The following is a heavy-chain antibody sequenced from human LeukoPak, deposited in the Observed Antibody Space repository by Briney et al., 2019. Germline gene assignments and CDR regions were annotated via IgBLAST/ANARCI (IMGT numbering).Heavy chain of an antibody. CDR1: GYIFTSYW. CDR3: ARHEGYCISSSCSDTFDI. D-gene: IGHD2-2*01. Sequence: GESLKISCKGSGYIFTSYWIGWVRQMPGKGLEWMGIIYPGDSDTTYSPSFQGQVTISADKSISPAYLQWSSLKASDTAMYYCARHEGYCISSSCSDTFDIWGQGTMVTVSS. J-gene: IGHJ3*02. V-gene: IGHV5-51*01. CDR2: IYPGDSDT.